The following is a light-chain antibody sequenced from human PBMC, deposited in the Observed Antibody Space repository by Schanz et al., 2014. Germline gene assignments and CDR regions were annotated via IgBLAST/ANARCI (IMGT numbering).Light chain of an antibody. CDR1: SSDIGRYNY. J-gene: IGLJ2*01. CDR3: SSYGGSNFVV. Sequence: QSALTQPPSASGSPGQSVTISCTGTSSDIGRYNYVSWYQHHPGKAPKLMIYDVSNRPSGVPDRFSGSKSGNTASLTVSGLQAEDEADYYCSSYGGSNFVVFGGGTQLTVL. CDR2: DVS. V-gene: IGLV2-8*01.